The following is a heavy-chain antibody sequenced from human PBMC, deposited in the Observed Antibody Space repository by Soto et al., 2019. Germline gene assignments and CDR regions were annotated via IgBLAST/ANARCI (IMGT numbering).Heavy chain of an antibody. Sequence: PGGSLRLSCAASGFTFSSYAMHWVRQAPGKGLEWVAVISYDGSNKYYADSVKGRFTISRDNSKNTLYPQMNSLRAEDTAVYYYAREMPLYDILTGPYGGQFAYWGQGPLVPVSA. CDR3: AREMPLYDILTGPYGGQFAY. CDR2: ISYDGSNK. V-gene: IGHV3-30-3*01. D-gene: IGHD3-9*01. J-gene: IGHJ4*02. CDR1: GFTFSSYA.